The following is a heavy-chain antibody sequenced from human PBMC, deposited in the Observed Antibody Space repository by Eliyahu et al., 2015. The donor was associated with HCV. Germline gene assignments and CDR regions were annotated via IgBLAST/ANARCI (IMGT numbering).Heavy chain of an antibody. D-gene: IGHD4-17*01. J-gene: IGHJ4*02. Sequence: QLQLQESGPGLVKPSETLSLTCXVXGGSISSSSYYWGWIRQPPGKGLEWIGSIYYSGXTYYNPSLKSRVTISVDTSKNQFSLKLSSVTAADTAVYYCARQPGEHETDYWGQGTLVTVSS. V-gene: IGHV4-39*01. CDR3: ARQPGEHETDY. CDR1: GGSISSSSYY. CDR2: IYYSGXT.